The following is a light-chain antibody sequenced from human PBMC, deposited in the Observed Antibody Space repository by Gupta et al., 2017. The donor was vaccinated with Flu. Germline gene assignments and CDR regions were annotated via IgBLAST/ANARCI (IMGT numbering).Light chain of an antibody. CDR1: SSDIGSYNY. V-gene: IGLV2-14*01. CDR2: GVT. CDR3: SSGIISTTLV. Sequence: QSALTQPASVSGSPGQSITISCTGTSSDIGSYNYVSWYQQHPGQAPKLLIYGVTNRPSGVSDRFSASKSGDTASLTISVLQDEDEADYYCSSGIISTTLVFGGGTNLTVL. J-gene: IGLJ2*01.